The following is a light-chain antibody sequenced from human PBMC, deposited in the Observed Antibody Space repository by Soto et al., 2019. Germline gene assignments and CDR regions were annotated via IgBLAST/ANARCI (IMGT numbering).Light chain of an antibody. V-gene: IGKV1-5*01. CDR1: QSLNSR. CDR3: QQLHSYPRT. J-gene: IGKJ1*01. CDR2: DAS. Sequence: DIQLTQSPSTLSASVGDRVTLTCRAAQSLNSRLAWYQHRPGKAPRLLIYDASTLQSGVPSRFSGSGSGTDGTLTISSLQPEDGATYYGQQLHSYPRTGGQGTKVDIK.